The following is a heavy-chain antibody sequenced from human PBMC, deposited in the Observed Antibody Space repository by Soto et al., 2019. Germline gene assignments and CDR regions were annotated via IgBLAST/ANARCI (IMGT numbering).Heavy chain of an antibody. J-gene: IGHJ4*02. Sequence: QVQLVESGGGVVQPGRSLRLSCAASGFTFSSYGMHWVRQAPGKGLEWVAVISYDGSNKYYADSVKGRFTISRDNSKNTLYLQMNSLRAGDTAVYYCAKEAGYWGQGTLVTVSS. V-gene: IGHV3-30*18. D-gene: IGHD6-19*01. CDR2: ISYDGSNK. CDR1: GFTFSSYG. CDR3: AKEAGY.